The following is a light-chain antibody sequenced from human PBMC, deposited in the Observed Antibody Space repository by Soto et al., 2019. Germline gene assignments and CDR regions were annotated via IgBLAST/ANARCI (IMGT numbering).Light chain of an antibody. CDR3: QHHNSYSHT. J-gene: IGKJ1*01. CDR1: QSIRYY. Sequence: DIQLTQSPPTLSASVGDRVTITCRASQSIRYYLAWYQQMPGKAPKRLIYGASSLQSGVPSRFSGSGSGTEFTLTISSLQPDDFATYFSQHHNSYSHTFGPGT. V-gene: IGKV1-5*01. CDR2: GAS.